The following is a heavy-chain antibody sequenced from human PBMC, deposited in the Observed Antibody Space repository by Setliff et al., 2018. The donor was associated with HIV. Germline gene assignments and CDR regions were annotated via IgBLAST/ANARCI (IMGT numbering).Heavy chain of an antibody. D-gene: IGHD2-2*01. J-gene: IGHJ6*02. CDR1: GGSISTNNW. CDR2: IYHSGTT. Sequence: SETLSLTCAVSGGSISTNNWWTWVRQSPGKGLEWMGDIYHSGTTNYNPSLKSRVTISVDTSKNQFSLKLSSVTAADAAVYYCGTAMYYYYGLDVWGQGIRVTVSS. V-gene: IGHV4-4*02. CDR3: GTAMYYYYGLDV.